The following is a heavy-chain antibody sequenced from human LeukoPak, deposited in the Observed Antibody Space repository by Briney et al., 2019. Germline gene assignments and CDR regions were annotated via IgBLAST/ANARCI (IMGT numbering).Heavy chain of an antibody. CDR1: GGSISSGSYY. J-gene: IGHJ5*02. CDR3: ARVRYGSGIYNWFDP. Sequence: SETLSLTCTVSGGSISSGSYYWSWIRQPAGKGLEWIGRIYTSGSTNYNPSLKSRVTISVDTSKNQFSLKLSSVTAADTAVYYCARVRYGSGIYNWFDPWGQGTLVTVSS. D-gene: IGHD3-10*01. V-gene: IGHV4-61*02. CDR2: IYTSGST.